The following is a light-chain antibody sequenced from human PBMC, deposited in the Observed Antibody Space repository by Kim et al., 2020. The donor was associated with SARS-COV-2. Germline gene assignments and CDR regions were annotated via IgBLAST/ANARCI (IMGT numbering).Light chain of an antibody. CDR1: SSNIGNNA. Sequence: QSVLTQPPSVSEAPRQRVTISCSGNSSNIGNNAVNWYQQFPGKAPKLLIYYNDLLSSGVSDRFSGSKSGTSASLAISGLQSEDEADYYCETWDDSVNGWVFGGGTKL. CDR2: YND. J-gene: IGLJ3*02. CDR3: ETWDDSVNGWV. V-gene: IGLV1-36*01.